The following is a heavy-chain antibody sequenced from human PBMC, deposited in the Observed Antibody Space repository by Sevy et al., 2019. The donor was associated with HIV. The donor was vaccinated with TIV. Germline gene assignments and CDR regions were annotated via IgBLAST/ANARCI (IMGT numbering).Heavy chain of an antibody. V-gene: IGHV3-15*01. CDR3: TTGVYSGSYWVGLDY. CDR2: IKSKTDGGTT. J-gene: IGHJ4*02. CDR1: GFTFSNAW. Sequence: GGSLRLSCAASGFTFSNAWMSWVRQAPGKGLEWVGGIKSKTDGGTTDYAAPVKGRFTISRDDSKNTLYLQMNSLKTEDTAVYYCTTGVYSGSYWVGLDYWGQGTLVTVSS. D-gene: IGHD1-26*01.